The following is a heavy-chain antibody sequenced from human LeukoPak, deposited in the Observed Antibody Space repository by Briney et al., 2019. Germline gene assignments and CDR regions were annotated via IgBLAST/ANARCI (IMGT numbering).Heavy chain of an antibody. CDR2: ISYDGSDK. Sequence: GRSLRLSCAASGFTFSTFGMHWVRQAPGKGLELVADISYDGSDKYYADSVKGRFTISRDNSKNTLFLQMNSLRAGDTAVFYCAKDADDYYGSGSHVDYWGQGTLVTVSS. J-gene: IGHJ4*02. V-gene: IGHV3-30*18. CDR1: GFTFSTFG. CDR3: AKDADDYYGSGSHVDY. D-gene: IGHD3-10*01.